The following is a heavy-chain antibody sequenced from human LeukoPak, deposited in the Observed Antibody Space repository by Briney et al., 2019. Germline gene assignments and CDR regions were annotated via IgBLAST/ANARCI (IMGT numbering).Heavy chain of an antibody. CDR2: IYSGGST. J-gene: IGHJ3*02. D-gene: IGHD3-22*01. Sequence: GGSLRLSCAASGFTVSSNYMSWVRQAPGKGLEWVSVIYSGGSTYYADSVKGRFTISRDNSKNTLYLQMNSLKASDTAMYYCARRQYYDSSGYYYDSGDDAFDIWGQGTMVTVSS. V-gene: IGHV3-53*01. CDR3: ARRQYYDSSGYYYDSGDDAFDI. CDR1: GFTVSSNY.